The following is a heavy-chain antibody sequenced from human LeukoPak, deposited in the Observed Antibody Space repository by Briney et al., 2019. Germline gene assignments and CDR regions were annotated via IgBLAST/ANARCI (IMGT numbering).Heavy chain of an antibody. CDR3: AKGWVSAAAGCFDY. J-gene: IGHJ4*02. V-gene: IGHV3-23*01. CDR1: GFTFSSYA. CDR2: ISGSGGST. Sequence: GASLRLSCAASGFTFSSYAMSWVRQAPGKGLEWVSAISGSGGSTYYADSVKGRFAISRDNSKNTLYLQMNSLRAEDTAVYYCAKGWVSAAAGCFDYWGQGTLVTVSS. D-gene: IGHD6-13*01.